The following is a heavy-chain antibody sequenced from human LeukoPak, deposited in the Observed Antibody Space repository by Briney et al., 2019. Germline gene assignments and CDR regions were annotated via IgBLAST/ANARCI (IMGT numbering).Heavy chain of an antibody. CDR1: GSYA. CDR2: ISANGASA. V-gene: IGHV3-23*01. Sequence: GGSLRLSCAASGSYAMSWVRQAPGKGLEWVSGISANGASACYADSVKGRFTLSRDTSKNTVYLQMNSLRAEDTAEYYCAKAVGDYYYYAMDVWGQGTTVTVSS. J-gene: IGHJ6*02. D-gene: IGHD2-2*01. CDR3: AKAVGDYYYYAMDV.